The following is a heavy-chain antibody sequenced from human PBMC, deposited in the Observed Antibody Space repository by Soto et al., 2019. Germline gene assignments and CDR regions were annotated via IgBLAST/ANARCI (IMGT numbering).Heavy chain of an antibody. J-gene: IGHJ5*02. Sequence: QVQLVESGGGVVQPGRSLRLSCAASGFTFSSYAMHWVRQAPGKGLEWVAVISYDGSNKYYADSVKGRFTISRDNSKNTLYLQMNSLRAEDTAVYYCARDLIAAACKGIWFDPWGQGTLVTVSS. V-gene: IGHV3-30-3*01. CDR2: ISYDGSNK. CDR1: GFTFSSYA. D-gene: IGHD6-13*01. CDR3: ARDLIAAACKGIWFDP.